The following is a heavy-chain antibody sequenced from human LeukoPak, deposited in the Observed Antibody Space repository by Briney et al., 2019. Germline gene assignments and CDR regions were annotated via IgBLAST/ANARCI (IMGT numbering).Heavy chain of an antibody. CDR2: INPNSGGT. CDR3: AREHYYYYYYMDV. CDR1: GYTFSGYY. Sequence: ASVKVSCKASGYTFSGYYMHWVRQAPGQGLEWMGWINPNSGGTNYAQKFQGRVTMTRDTSISTVYMELSRLRSDDTAVYYCAREHYYYYYYMDVWGKGTTVTISS. J-gene: IGHJ6*03. V-gene: IGHV1-2*02.